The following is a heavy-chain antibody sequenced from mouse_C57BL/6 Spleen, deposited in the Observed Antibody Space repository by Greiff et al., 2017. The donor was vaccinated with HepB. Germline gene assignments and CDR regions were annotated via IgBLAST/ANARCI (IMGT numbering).Heavy chain of an antibody. CDR1: GFTFSSYG. D-gene: IGHD2-2*01. Sequence: DVHLVESGGDLVKPGGSLKLSCAASGFTFSSYGMSWVRQTPDKRLEWVATISSGGSYTYYPDSVKGRFTISRDNAKNTLYLQMSSLKSEDTAMYYCARQMVTTGGSFAYWGQGTLVTVSA. V-gene: IGHV5-6*01. CDR3: ARQMVTTGGSFAY. CDR2: ISSGGSYT. J-gene: IGHJ3*01.